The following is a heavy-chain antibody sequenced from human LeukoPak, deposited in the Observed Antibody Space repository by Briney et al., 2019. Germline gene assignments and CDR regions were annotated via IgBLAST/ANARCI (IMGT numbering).Heavy chain of an antibody. V-gene: IGHV5-51*01. D-gene: IGHD3-10*01. CDR2: IYPGDSDT. Sequence: GESLKISCQGYGYSFTSYWIGWVRQMPGKGLEWMGIIYPGDSDTRYSPSFQGQVTISADKSISTAYLQWSSLKASDTAMYYCARLVYGSGSYYNWFDPWGQGTLVTVSS. CDR3: ARLVYGSGSYYNWFDP. J-gene: IGHJ5*02. CDR1: GYSFTSYW.